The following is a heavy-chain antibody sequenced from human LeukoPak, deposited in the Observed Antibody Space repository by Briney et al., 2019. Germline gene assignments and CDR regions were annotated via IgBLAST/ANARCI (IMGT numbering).Heavy chain of an antibody. CDR1: GFTFSSYG. Sequence: GGSLRLSCAASGFTFSSYGMHWVRQAPGKGLEWVAVISYDGSNKYYADSVKGRFTISRDNSKNTLYLQMNSPRAEDTAVYYCASGYFFDYWGQGTLVTVSS. CDR3: ASGYFFDY. J-gene: IGHJ4*02. CDR2: ISYDGSNK. V-gene: IGHV3-30*03. D-gene: IGHD3-22*01.